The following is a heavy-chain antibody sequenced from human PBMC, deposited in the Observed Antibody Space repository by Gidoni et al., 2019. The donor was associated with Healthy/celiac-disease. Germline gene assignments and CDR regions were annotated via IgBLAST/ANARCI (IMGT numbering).Heavy chain of an antibody. J-gene: IGHJ6*02. D-gene: IGHD4-17*01. CDR3: ARAVTPGPDYYGMDV. Sequence: QLQLQESGSGLVKPSQTLSLTCAVSGGSISRGGYSWSWIRQPPGKGLEWIGYIYHSGSTYYNPSLKSRVTISVDRSKNQFSLKLSSVTAADTAVYYCARAVTPGPDYYGMDVWGQGTTVTVSS. CDR1: GGSISRGGYS. V-gene: IGHV4-30-2*01. CDR2: IYHSGST.